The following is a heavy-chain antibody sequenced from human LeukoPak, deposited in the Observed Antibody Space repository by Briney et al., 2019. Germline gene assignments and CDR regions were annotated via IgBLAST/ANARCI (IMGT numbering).Heavy chain of an antibody. D-gene: IGHD6-6*01. CDR2: IKHTGGT. V-gene: IGHV4-34*01. J-gene: IGHJ3*02. Sequence: SETLSLTCAVYGGSLSGYYWSWTRQPPGKGLEWIGEIKHTGGTNYNPSLKSRVTISVDTSKNQLSLRLSSVTAADTAVYYCAREYSTSSTAFDIWGQGTMVTVSS. CDR1: GGSLSGYY. CDR3: AREYSTSSTAFDI.